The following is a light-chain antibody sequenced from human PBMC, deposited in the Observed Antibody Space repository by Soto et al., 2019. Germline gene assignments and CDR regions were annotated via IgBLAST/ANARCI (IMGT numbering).Light chain of an antibody. V-gene: IGKV3-20*01. CDR1: RGVSANY. CDR2: GAS. CDR3: QQYGSSPRT. Sequence: ENLLSQSPGTLSLSPGEGATLSCRASRGVSANYLAWYQQKPGQASTLLIYGASIRAAGIPDRFSGSGSGTDFTLTIRRLEPDDFAVYYCQQYGSSPRTFGQGTKVDIK. J-gene: IGKJ1*01.